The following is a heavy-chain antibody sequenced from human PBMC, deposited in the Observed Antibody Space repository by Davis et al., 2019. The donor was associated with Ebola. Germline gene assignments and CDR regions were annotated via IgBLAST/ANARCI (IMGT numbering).Heavy chain of an antibody. CDR2: LGLSADT. CDR1: GFVFSSYV. V-gene: IGHV3-23*01. CDR3: VKDTSSVWFDV. Sequence: GESLKISCAASGFVFSSYVMSWVRRAPGKGLDWVSSLGLSADTYYADSVKGRFTISRDNSKNTLHLQMNSLRVEDTATYYCVKDTSSVWFDVWGKGTTVTVSS. J-gene: IGHJ3*01. D-gene: IGHD6-19*01.